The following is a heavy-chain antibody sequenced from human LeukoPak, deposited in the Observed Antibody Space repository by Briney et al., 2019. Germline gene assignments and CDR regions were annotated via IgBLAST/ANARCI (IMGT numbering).Heavy chain of an antibody. CDR1: GFTFSSYA. CDR3: AKSFRSTSLDY. D-gene: IGHD2-2*01. J-gene: IGHJ4*02. V-gene: IGHV3-23*01. Sequence: GGSLRLSCAASGFTFSSYAMSWVRQAPGKGLEWVSAISGSDSSTYYADSVKGRFTVSRDNSKNTLYLQMNSLRAGDTAVYYCAKSFRSTSLDYWGQGTLVTVSS. CDR2: ISGSDSST.